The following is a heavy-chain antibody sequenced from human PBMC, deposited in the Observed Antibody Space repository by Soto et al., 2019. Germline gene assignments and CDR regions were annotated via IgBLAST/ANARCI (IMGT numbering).Heavy chain of an antibody. V-gene: IGHV3-66*01. CDR2: IYMHGRT. CDR3: ARAEVNYDPFDF. Sequence: VQLMESGGAVVQPGESLRLACAAHGLDVTDNYMAWVRQAPGKGLEWVAIIYMHGRTYYADSVKGRFTVSRDRSTNTAYLQMNSLRGNDTAVYYCARAEVNYDPFDFWGLGTVVTVSS. D-gene: IGHD1-7*01. J-gene: IGHJ4*02. CDR1: GLDVTDNY.